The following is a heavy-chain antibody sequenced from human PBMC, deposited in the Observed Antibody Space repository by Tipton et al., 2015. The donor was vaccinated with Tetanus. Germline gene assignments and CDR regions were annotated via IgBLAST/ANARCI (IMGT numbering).Heavy chain of an antibody. CDR2: IYYSGST. J-gene: IGHJ4*02. D-gene: IGHD1-26*01. CDR3: ARDRARGARGWNYFDN. CDR1: GGSISSGGYY. V-gene: IGHV4-31*03. Sequence: LVKPTQTLSLTCTVSGGSISSGGYYWSWIRQHPGKGLEWIGDIYYSGSTYYNPSLKSRVTLSVDTSKNQFSLKLNSVTAADTAVYYCARDRARGARGWNYFDNWGQGTQVTVSS.